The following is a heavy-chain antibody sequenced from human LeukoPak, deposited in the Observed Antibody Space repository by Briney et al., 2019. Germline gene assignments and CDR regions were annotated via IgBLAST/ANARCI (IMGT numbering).Heavy chain of an antibody. CDR1: GASISSSSYY. V-gene: IGHV4-39*07. CDR2: IYYSGST. J-gene: IGHJ6*03. Sequence: SETLSLTCTVSGASISSSSYYWGWIRQPPGKGLEWIGSIYYSGSTYYNPSLKSRVTISVDTSKNQFSLKLSSVTAADTAIYYCARDVGGADMDVWGKGTTVTVSS. D-gene: IGHD3-10*01. CDR3: ARDVGGADMDV.